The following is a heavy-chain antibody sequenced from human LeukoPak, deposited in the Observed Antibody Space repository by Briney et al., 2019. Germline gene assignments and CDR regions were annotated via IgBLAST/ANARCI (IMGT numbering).Heavy chain of an antibody. CDR2: INTDGSST. D-gene: IGHD5-24*01. CDR3: AKEVHSTMALDS. CDR1: GFTFSSYW. J-gene: IGHJ4*02. V-gene: IGHV3-74*01. Sequence: PGGSLRLSCAASGFTFSSYWMHWVRQAPGKGLVWVSRINTDGSSTSYADSVKGRFTISRDNAKNSPYLQMNSLRAEDTAVYYCAKEVHSTMALDSWGQGTLVTVSS.